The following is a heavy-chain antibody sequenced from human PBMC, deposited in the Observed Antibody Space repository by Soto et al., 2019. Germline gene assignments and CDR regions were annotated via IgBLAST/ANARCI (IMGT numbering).Heavy chain of an antibody. J-gene: IGHJ6*02. CDR3: ARDQAYGMEV. CDR2: ISAYNGDT. D-gene: IGHD2-8*01. V-gene: IGHV1-18*01. Sequence: QVQLVQSGAEVKKPGASMKVSCKASGYIFTNNGITWVRQAPGQGLEWMGWISAYNGDTNYAQKLQGRVTMTTDTSTSTDYMELRGVRSEDTAVYYCARDQAYGMEVWGQGTTVTVSS. CDR1: GYIFTNNG.